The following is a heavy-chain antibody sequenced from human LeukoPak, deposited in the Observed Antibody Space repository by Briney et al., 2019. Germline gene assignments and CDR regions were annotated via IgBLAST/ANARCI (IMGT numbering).Heavy chain of an antibody. D-gene: IGHD2-2*02. CDR1: GYTFTGHY. CDR3: VRGDGYTSTRPFDY. V-gene: IGHV1-2*02. CDR2: INPNIGDT. Sequence: ASVKVSCKASGYTFTGHYLHWVRQAPGQGLEWMGWINPNIGDTNYAQRIQGRVTMTRDTSINTVYMELSRLISDDMAVYYCVRGDGYTSTRPFDYWGQGTPVTVSS. J-gene: IGHJ4*02.